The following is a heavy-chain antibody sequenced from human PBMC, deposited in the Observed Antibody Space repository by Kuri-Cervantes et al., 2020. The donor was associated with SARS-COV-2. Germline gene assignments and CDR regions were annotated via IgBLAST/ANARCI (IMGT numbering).Heavy chain of an antibody. CDR1: GFLLSAAA. CDR2: VRGKANNYAT. V-gene: IGHV3-73*01. Sequence: GGSLRLAWEVAGFLLSAAAIHWVRQGSGKGLEWVGRVRGKANNYATAYAASVKGRFTISRDDSKNMAYLQMNSLKTVDTAVYYCNTLIDYWGQGALVTVSS. CDR3: NTLIDY. J-gene: IGHJ4*02.